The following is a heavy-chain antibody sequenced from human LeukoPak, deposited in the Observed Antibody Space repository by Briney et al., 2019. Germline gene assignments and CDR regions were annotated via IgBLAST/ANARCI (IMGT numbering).Heavy chain of an antibody. V-gene: IGHV3-23*01. D-gene: IGHD6-6*01. J-gene: IGHJ4*02. CDR2: VSGSGGNT. Sequence: GGSLRLSCAASGFTFTNSAMTWVRQAPGKGLEWVSTVSGSGGNTYYADSVKGRFTISRDNSKNTVYLQLNSLRAEDTAIYYCANSYSSSSAFYFDYWGQGTLVTVSS. CDR1: GFTFTNSA. CDR3: ANSYSSSSAFYFDY.